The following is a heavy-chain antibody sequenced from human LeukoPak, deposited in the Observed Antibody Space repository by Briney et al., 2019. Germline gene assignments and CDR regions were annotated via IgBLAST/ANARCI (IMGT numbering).Heavy chain of an antibody. V-gene: IGHV3-23*01. CDR3: AKSTVTTPPGHYWYYYGMDV. J-gene: IGHJ6*02. CDR2: ISGSGGST. CDR1: GFTFSSYW. D-gene: IGHD4-17*01. Sequence: GGSLRLSCAASGFTFSSYWMSWVRQAPGKGLEWVSAISGSGGSTYYADSVKGRFTISRDNSKNTLYLQMNSLRAEDTAVYYCAKSTVTTPPGHYWYYYGMDVWGQGTTVTVSS.